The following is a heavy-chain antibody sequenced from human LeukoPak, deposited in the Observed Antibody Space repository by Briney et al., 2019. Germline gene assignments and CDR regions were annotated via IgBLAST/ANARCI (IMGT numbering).Heavy chain of an antibody. CDR2: ISASATA. V-gene: IGHV3-23*01. D-gene: IGHD3-10*02. CDR3: AKRGVREFDS. CDR1: GFTFSSYP. Sequence: GGSLRLSCTASGFTFSSYPVSWVRQAPGKGLEWVSAISASATAYYSDSVKGRFTISRDNSKNTLYLQMTSLRAEGTAVYYCAKRGVREFDSWDQGTLVTVSS. J-gene: IGHJ4*02.